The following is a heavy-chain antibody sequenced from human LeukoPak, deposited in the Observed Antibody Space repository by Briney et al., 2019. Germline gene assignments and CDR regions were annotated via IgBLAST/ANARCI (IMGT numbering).Heavy chain of an antibody. Sequence: SETLSLTCTVSGGSISSSSAYWGWIRQPPGKGLEWIGSIYYSKNTYYNPSLKSRVTISADTSKNQFSLSLGSVSATDTAVYYCVSPRGFSYGYFDYWGQGTLVTVSS. D-gene: IGHD5-18*01. CDR2: IYYSKNT. J-gene: IGHJ4*02. CDR3: VSPRGFSYGYFDY. V-gene: IGHV4-39*01. CDR1: GGSISSSSAY.